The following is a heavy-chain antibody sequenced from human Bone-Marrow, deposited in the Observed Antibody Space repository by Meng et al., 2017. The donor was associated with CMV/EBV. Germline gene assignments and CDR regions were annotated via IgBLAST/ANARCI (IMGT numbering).Heavy chain of an antibody. Sequence: GESLKISCAASGFTFSSYWMHWVRQAPGKGLVWVSRINSDGSSTSYADSVKGRFTISRDNAKNTLYLQMNSLRTEDTAVYYCAKDDDSAGYYFAYYWAQGTLVTVSS. CDR2: INSDGSST. J-gene: IGHJ4*02. D-gene: IGHD3-22*01. CDR3: AKDDDSAGYYFAYY. V-gene: IGHV3-74*01. CDR1: GFTFSSYW.